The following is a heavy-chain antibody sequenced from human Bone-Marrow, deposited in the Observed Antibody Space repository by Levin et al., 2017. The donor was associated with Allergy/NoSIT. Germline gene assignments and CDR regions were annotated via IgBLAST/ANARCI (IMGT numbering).Heavy chain of an antibody. CDR1: GGSISSSSYY. J-gene: IGHJ3*02. Sequence: SETLSLTCTVSGGSISSSSYYWGWIRQPPGKGLEWIGSIYYSGSTYYNPSLKSRVTISVDTSKNQFSLKLSSVTAADTAVYYCARPRWEPLVGATLDAFDIWGQGTMVTVSS. V-gene: IGHV4-39*01. CDR3: ARPRWEPLVGATLDAFDI. D-gene: IGHD1-26*01. CDR2: IYYSGST.